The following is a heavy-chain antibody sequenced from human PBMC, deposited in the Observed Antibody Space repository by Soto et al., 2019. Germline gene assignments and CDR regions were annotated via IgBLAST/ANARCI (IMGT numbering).Heavy chain of an antibody. CDR1: GGSISSYY. CDR2: IYYSGST. Sequence: PSETLSLTCTVSGGSISSYYWXXIRXXXGKGLEWIGYIYYSGSTNYNPSLKSRVTISVDTSKNQFSLKLSSVTAADTAVYYCASHSLLAPEPYGMEVWGQGTTVTVSS. V-gene: IGHV4-59*01. D-gene: IGHD2-2*01. J-gene: IGHJ6*02. CDR3: ASHSLLAPEPYGMEV.